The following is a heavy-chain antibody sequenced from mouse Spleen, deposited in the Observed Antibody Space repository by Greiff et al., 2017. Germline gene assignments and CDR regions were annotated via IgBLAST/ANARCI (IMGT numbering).Heavy chain of an antibody. V-gene: IGHV1-69*02. CDR2: IDPSDSYT. Sequence: VQLQQPGAELVKPGASVKLSCKASGYTFTSYWMHWVKQRPGQGLEWIGEIDPSDSYTNYNQKFKGKATLTVDKSSSTAYMQLSSLTSEDSAVYYCARRYRSYFDYWGQGTTLTVSS. D-gene: IGHD1-3*01. J-gene: IGHJ2*01. CDR3: ARRYRSYFDY. CDR1: GYTFTSYW.